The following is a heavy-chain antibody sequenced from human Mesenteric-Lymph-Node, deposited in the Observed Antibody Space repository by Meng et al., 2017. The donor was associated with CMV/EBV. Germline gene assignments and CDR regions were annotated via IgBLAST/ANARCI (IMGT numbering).Heavy chain of an antibody. CDR2: IYHSGTT. Sequence: SETLSLTCTVSGYSISSDYYWAWIRQPPGKGLEWIGSIYHSGTTFYNPSLKGRLTISIDTAKNQFSLRLSSGTAADTAMYYCASEGDCSGSHCSEAFDIWGQGTMVTVSS. CDR1: GYSISSDYY. CDR3: ASEGDCSGSHCSEAFDI. V-gene: IGHV4-38-2*02. D-gene: IGHD2-15*01. J-gene: IGHJ3*02.